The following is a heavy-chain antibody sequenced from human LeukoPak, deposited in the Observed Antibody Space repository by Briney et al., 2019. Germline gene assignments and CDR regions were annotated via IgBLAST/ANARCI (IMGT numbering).Heavy chain of an antibody. J-gene: IGHJ4*02. CDR2: IRPSGTAM. Sequence: PGGSLRLSCAASGFTFSSYAMSWVRQAPGKGLEWISLIRPSGTAMYYADSVKGRFTISRDNAKNSVYLQMNSLRDEDTAVYYCARGLAGRLDYWGQGTLVTVSS. D-gene: IGHD6-6*01. CDR3: ARGLAGRLDY. CDR1: GFTFSSYA. V-gene: IGHV3-48*02.